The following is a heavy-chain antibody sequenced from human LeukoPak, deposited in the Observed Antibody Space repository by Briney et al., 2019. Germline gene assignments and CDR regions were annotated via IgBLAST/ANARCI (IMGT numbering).Heavy chain of an antibody. V-gene: IGHV4-4*02. CDR1: GGSISSSNW. CDR3: ASAEKTEGAFDI. Sequence: SETLSLTCAVSGGSISSSNWWGWVRQPPGKGLEWIGEIYHSGSTNYNPSLKSRVTISVDKSKNQFSLKLSSVTAADTAVYYCASAEKTEGAFDIWGQGTMVTVSS. CDR2: IYHSGST. D-gene: IGHD1-1*01. J-gene: IGHJ3*02.